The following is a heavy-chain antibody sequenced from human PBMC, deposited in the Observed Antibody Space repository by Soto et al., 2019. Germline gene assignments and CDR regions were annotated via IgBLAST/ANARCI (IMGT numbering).Heavy chain of an antibody. CDR2: IYYSGST. CDR3: ARQGRDPSYYYYGMGV. CDR1: GGSISSSSYY. J-gene: IGHJ6*02. Sequence: ASKTLSLTCTVSGGSISSSSYYWGWIRQPPGKGLEWIGSIYYSGSTYYNPSLKSRVTISVDTSKNQFSLKLSSVTAADTAVYYCARQGRDPSYYYYGMGVWGQGTTVTVSS. V-gene: IGHV4-39*01.